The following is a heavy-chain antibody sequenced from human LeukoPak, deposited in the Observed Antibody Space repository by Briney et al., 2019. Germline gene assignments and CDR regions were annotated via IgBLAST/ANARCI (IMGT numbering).Heavy chain of an antibody. V-gene: IGHV3-73*01. J-gene: IGHJ4*02. CDR3: TRLGGSGSYYYFDY. CDR1: GFTFSGSA. Sequence: GGSLTLSCAASGFTFSGSAMHWVRQASGKGLEWVGRIRSKANSYATAYAASVKGRFTISRDDSKNTAYLQMNSLKTEDTAVYYCTRLGGSGSYYYFDYWGQGTLVTVSS. CDR2: IRSKANSYAT. D-gene: IGHD3-10*01.